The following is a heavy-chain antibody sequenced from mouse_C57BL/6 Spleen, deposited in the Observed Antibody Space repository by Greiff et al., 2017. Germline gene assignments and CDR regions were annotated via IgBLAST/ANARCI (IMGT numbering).Heavy chain of an antibody. V-gene: IGHV5-17*01. CDR2: ISSGSSTI. D-gene: IGHD2-1*01. J-gene: IGHJ3*01. CDR3: ARREGYGNTWFAY. Sequence: EVKLVESGGGLVKPGGSLKLSCAASGFTFSDYGMHWVRQAPEKGLEWVAYISSGSSTIYYADTVKGRFTISRDNAKNTLFLQMTSLRSEDTAMYYCARREGYGNTWFAYWGQGTLVTVSA. CDR1: GFTFSDYG.